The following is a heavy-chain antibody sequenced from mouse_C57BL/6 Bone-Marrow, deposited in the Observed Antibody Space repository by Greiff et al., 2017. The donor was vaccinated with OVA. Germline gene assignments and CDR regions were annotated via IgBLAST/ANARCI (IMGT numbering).Heavy chain of an antibody. V-gene: IGHV1-66*01. CDR1: GYSFTSYY. CDR2: IYPGSGNT. CDR3: ARGSITTVVATDY. Sequence: QVQLKQSGPELVKPGASVKISCKASGYSFTSYYIHWVKQRPGQGLEWIGWIYPGSGNTKYNEKFKGKATLTADTSSSTAYMQLSSLTSEDSAVYYCARGSITTVVATDYWGQGTTLTVSS. D-gene: IGHD1-1*01. J-gene: IGHJ2*01.